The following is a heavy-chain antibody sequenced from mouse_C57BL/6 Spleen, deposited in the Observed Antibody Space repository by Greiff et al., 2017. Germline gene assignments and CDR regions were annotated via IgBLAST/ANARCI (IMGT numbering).Heavy chain of an antibody. Sequence: QVQLQQSGPELVKPGASVKISCKASGYAFSSSWMHWVKQRPGQGLEWIGRIYPGDGDTNYNGKFKGKATLTADKSSSTAYMQLSSLTSEDSAVYFCARNPSYGSSTFAYWGQGTLVTVSA. D-gene: IGHD1-1*01. CDR3: ARNPSYGSSTFAY. J-gene: IGHJ3*01. V-gene: IGHV1-82*01. CDR1: GYAFSSSW. CDR2: IYPGDGDT.